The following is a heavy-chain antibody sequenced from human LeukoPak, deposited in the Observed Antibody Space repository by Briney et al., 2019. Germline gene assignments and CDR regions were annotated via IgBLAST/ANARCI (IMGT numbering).Heavy chain of an antibody. CDR1: GGSISSSSYY. Sequence: PSETLSLTCTVSGGSISSSSYYWGWIRQPPGKGLEWIGSIYYSGSTYYNPSLKSRVTISVDTSKNQFSLKLSSVTAADTAVYYCARARITMVRGVISQSFDYWGQGTLVTVSS. CDR2: IYYSGST. CDR3: ARARITMVRGVISQSFDY. J-gene: IGHJ4*02. V-gene: IGHV4-39*07. D-gene: IGHD3-10*01.